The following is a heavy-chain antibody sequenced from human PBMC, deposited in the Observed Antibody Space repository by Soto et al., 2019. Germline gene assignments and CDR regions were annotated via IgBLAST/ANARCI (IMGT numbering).Heavy chain of an antibody. CDR1: GFTFSNAW. CDR2: IKSKTDCGTT. Sequence: EVQLVESGGGLVKPGGSLRLSCAASGFTFSNAWMSWVRQAPGKGLEWVARIKSKTDCGTTDYAAPVKGRFTISRDDSRDTVYLQMNSLNTGDTAVYYCTTMGKVSWGQGTLVTVSS. CDR3: TTMGKVS. V-gene: IGHV3-15*01. J-gene: IGHJ5*02. D-gene: IGHD7-27*01.